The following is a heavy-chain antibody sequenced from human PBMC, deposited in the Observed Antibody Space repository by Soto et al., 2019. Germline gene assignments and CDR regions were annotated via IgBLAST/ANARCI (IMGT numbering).Heavy chain of an antibody. CDR1: GYAFTTYP. Sequence: ASVKVSCKASGYAFTTYPIHWVRQAPGQGLEWMGWIIPIFGTANYAQKFQGRVTITADESTSTAYMELSSLRSEDTAVYYCASLVYGSGTSDAFDIWGQGTMVTVSS. D-gene: IGHD3-10*01. CDR3: ASLVYGSGTSDAFDI. V-gene: IGHV1-69*13. CDR2: IIPIFGTA. J-gene: IGHJ3*02.